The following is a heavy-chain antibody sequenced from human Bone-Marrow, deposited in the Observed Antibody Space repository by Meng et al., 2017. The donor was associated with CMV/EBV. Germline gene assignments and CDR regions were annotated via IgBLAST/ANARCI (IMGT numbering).Heavy chain of an antibody. CDR1: GASIRSHY. V-gene: IGHV4-59*11. D-gene: IGHD6-6*01. CDR2: VSDSGGT. Sequence: SETLSLTCTVSGASIRSHYWSWIRQPPGKGLEWIGYVSDSGGTNYDPSLKSRVTISVDTSKNQFSLKLSSVSAADTAVYYCARRREYSTSSWTASYGLDVWGQGTTVTVSS. J-gene: IGHJ6*02. CDR3: ARRREYSTSSWTASYGLDV.